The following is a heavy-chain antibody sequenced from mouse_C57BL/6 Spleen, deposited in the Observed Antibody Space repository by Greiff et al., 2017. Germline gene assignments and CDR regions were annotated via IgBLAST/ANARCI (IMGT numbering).Heavy chain of an antibody. CDR2: IDPETGGT. J-gene: IGHJ3*01. Sequence: VQLQQSGAELVRPGASVTLSCKASGYTFTDYELHWVKQTPVHGLEWIGAIDPETGGTASNQKFKGKAILTADKSSSTAYMELRSLTSEDSAVYYCTPYYYGSSYRSFAYWGQGTLVTVSA. CDR3: TPYYYGSSYRSFAY. CDR1: GYTFTDYE. V-gene: IGHV1-15*01. D-gene: IGHD1-1*01.